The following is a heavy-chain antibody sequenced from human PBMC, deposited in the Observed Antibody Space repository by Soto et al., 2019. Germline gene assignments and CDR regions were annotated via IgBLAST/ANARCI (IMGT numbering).Heavy chain of an antibody. D-gene: IGHD3-16*02. J-gene: IGHJ3*02. Sequence: GGSLRLSCAASGFTFSSYWMSWVRQAPGKGLEWVANIKQDGSEKYYVDSVKGRFTISRDNAKNSLYLQMNSLRAEDTAVYYCARGGIYDYIWGSYRYGPRPHDAFDIWGQGTMVTVSS. CDR3: ARGGIYDYIWGSYRYGPRPHDAFDI. CDR2: IKQDGSEK. V-gene: IGHV3-7*01. CDR1: GFTFSSYW.